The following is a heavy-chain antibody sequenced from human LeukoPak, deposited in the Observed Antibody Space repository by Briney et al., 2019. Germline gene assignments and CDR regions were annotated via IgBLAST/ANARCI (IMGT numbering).Heavy chain of an antibody. CDR1: GFTFSSYW. CDR3: ARDGGYSGSYFDY. J-gene: IGHJ4*02. CDR2: IKQDGSEK. Sequence: PGGSLRLSCAASGFTFSSYWMSWVRQAPGKGLEWVANIKQDGSEKYYLDSVKGRFTISRDNAKNSLYLQMNSLRAEDTAVYYCARDGGYSGSYFDYWGQGTLVTVSS. V-gene: IGHV3-7*01. D-gene: IGHD1-26*01.